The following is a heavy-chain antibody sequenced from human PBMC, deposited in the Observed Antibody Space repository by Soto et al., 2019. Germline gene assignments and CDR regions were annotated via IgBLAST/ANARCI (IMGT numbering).Heavy chain of an antibody. D-gene: IGHD6-19*01. V-gene: IGHV4-59*02. CDR2: IYYSGTT. J-gene: IGHJ4*02. CDR3: ARTLPSGCSDS. CDR1: GGSVNGYY. Sequence: SETLSLTCAVYGGSVNGYYWNWIRQPPGKGLEWIAYIYYSGTTNYTPSLKSRVTISVDTPKNQFSLELTSVTAADTAVYYCARTLPSGCSDSWGQGTLVTVSS.